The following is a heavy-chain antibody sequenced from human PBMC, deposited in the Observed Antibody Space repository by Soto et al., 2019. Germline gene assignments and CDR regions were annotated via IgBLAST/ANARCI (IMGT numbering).Heavy chain of an antibody. Sequence: EVQLVESGGGLVQPGRSLRLSCAASGFTFDDYAMHWVRQAPGKGLEWVSGISWNSGSIGYADSVKGRFTISRDNAKNSLYLQMNSLRAEDTALYYCAKERRQWLEGYFQHWGQGTLVTVSS. V-gene: IGHV3-9*01. CDR1: GFTFDDYA. CDR2: ISWNSGSI. D-gene: IGHD6-19*01. J-gene: IGHJ1*01. CDR3: AKERRQWLEGYFQH.